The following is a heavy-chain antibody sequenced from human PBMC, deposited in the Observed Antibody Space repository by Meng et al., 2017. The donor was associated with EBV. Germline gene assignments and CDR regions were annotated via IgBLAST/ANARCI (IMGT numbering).Heavy chain of an antibody. CDR1: GYTFTSYG. D-gene: IGHD3-22*01. CDR3: ARDGRLYDTPSPFDY. J-gene: IGHJ4*02. V-gene: IGHV1-18*01. Sequence: QVQLVQCGAEVKEPGASVKVSCKASGYTFTSYGISWVRQAPGQGLEWMGWISAYNGNTNYAQKLQGRVTMTTDTSTSTAYMELRSLRSDDTAVYYCARDGRLYDTPSPFDYWGQGTLVTVSS. CDR2: ISAYNGNT.